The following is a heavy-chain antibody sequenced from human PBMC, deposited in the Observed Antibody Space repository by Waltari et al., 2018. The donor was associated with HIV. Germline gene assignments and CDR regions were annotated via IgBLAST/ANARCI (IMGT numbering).Heavy chain of an antibody. V-gene: IGHV3-49*03. CDR1: GFNFAQLA. CDR2: IRSLSYCVTS. CDR3: VRDSLPKCAAGSCYRK. J-gene: IGHJ1*01. D-gene: IGHD2-2*01. Sequence: EVRLEASGGGVVPPGRSLRLTCVTSGFNFAQLARTRFSQSPGKAPEWVGFIRSLSYCVTSDYAASTKGRVIISRDDSQSVVYLDVTSLKTEDTGVYYCVRDSLPKCAAGSCYRKWGQGT.